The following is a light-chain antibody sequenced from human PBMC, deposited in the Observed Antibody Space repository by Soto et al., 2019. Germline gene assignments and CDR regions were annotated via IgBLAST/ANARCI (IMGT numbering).Light chain of an antibody. V-gene: IGKV1-33*01. CDR1: QDIRKY. Sequence: DIQMTQSPSSLSASVGDRVTITCQASQDIRKYLNWYQQKPGRAPKLLIYGASNLETGVPSRFSGSGYGTDFPFPISTLQPEDMATNFCQHYDHLPPFTFGPGTKVVIK. CDR3: QHYDHLPPFT. J-gene: IGKJ3*01. CDR2: GAS.